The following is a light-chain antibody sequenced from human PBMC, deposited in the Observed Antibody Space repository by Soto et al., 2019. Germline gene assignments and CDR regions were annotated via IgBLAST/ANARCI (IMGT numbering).Light chain of an antibody. CDR1: QDVDNNF. CDR2: ATS. J-gene: IGKJ4*01. V-gene: IGKV3-20*01. Sequence: EVVLTQSPGTLSLSPGEGATLSCRASQDVDNNFLAWYQQRPGQAPRLLIYATSRRATGIPDRFSGSGSGTDFPLTISRVGPEDSAVYFCHQYDSSITFGGGTKVEV. CDR3: HQYDSSIT.